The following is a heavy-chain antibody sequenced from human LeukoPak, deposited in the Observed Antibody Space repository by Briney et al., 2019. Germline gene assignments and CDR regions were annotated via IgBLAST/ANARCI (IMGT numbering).Heavy chain of an antibody. CDR2: IYYSGST. D-gene: IGHD3-10*01. V-gene: IGHV4-39*07. CDR1: GGSISSSSYY. J-gene: IGHJ1*01. CDR3: AREGDVVPGTGRYFQH. Sequence: SETLSLTCTVSGGSISSSSYYWGWIRQPPGTGLEWIGSIYYSGSTYYNPSLKSRVTISVDKSKNQFSLKLSSVTAADTAVYYCAREGDVVPGTGRYFQHWGQGTLVSVSS.